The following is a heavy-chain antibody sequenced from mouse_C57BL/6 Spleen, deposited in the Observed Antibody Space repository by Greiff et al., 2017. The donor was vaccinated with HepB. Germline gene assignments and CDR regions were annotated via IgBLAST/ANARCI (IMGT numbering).Heavy chain of an antibody. CDR1: GYAFSSSW. V-gene: IGHV1-80*01. CDR2: IYPGDGDT. D-gene: IGHD2-2*01. CDR3: ARWFNAVYFEG. Sequence: VPLQQSGAELVKPGASVTISCKASGYAFSSSWINWVTQRPGKGLEWIGQIYPGDGDTNYNGKVKGKATLTADKSSSTSDMQLSRLTSEDSGVDFCARWFNAVYFEGRGKGTTLTVTS. J-gene: IGHJ2*01.